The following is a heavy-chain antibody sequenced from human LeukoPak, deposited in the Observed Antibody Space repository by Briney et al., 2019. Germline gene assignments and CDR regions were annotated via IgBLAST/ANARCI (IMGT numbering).Heavy chain of an antibody. V-gene: IGHV3-7*05. CDR3: ARGSGWLTDC. CDR2: IKQDGSEK. Sequence: GGSLRLSCAASGVTFSSYWMTWVRQAPGKGLEWVANIKQDGSEKNYVDSVKGRFTISRDNAKNSLYLQMNSLRAEDTAVYYCARGSGWLTDCWGQGTLVTVSS. CDR1: GVTFSSYW. D-gene: IGHD3-22*01. J-gene: IGHJ4*02.